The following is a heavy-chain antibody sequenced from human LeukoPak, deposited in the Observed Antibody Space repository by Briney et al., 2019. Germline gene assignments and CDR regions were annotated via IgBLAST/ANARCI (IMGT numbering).Heavy chain of an antibody. Sequence: PGGSLRLSCAASGFTFSNYWMHWVRQAPGKGLVWVSRINTDGSYTSYADSVKGRFTISRDNGKNSVYLQMNSLRAEDTAVYFCARGEVGRKYCSTGTCFFDNWGQGILVSVSS. D-gene: IGHD2-15*01. CDR2: INTDGSYT. J-gene: IGHJ4*02. V-gene: IGHV3-74*01. CDR3: ARGEVGRKYCSTGTCFFDN. CDR1: GFTFSNYW.